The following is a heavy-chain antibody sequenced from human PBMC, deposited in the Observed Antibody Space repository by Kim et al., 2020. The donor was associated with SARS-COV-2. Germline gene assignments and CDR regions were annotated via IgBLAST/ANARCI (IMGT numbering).Heavy chain of an antibody. CDR2: IIPIFGTA. D-gene: IGHD3-22*01. Sequence: SVKVSCKASGGTFSSYAISWVRQAPGQGLEWMGGIIPIFGTANYAQKFQGRVTITADESTSTAYMELSSLRSEDTAVYYCARWALEDYDSSGYYGRPYYFDYWGQGTLVTVSS. CDR3: ARWALEDYDSSGYYGRPYYFDY. CDR1: GGTFSSYA. J-gene: IGHJ4*02. V-gene: IGHV1-69*13.